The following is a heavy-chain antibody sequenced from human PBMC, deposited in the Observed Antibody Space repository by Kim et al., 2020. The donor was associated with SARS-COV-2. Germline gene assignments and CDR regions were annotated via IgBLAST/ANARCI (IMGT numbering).Heavy chain of an antibody. J-gene: IGHJ3*02. CDR2: INSDGSST. D-gene: IGHD3-22*01. CDR3: ARVSGLTMNPDAFDI. V-gene: IGHV3-74*01. Sequence: GGSLRLSCAASGFTFSSYWMHWVRQAPGKGLVWVSRINSDGSSTSYADSVKGRFTISRDNAKNTLYLQMNSLRAEDTAVYYCARVSGLTMNPDAFDIWGQGTMVTVSS. CDR1: GFTFSSYW.